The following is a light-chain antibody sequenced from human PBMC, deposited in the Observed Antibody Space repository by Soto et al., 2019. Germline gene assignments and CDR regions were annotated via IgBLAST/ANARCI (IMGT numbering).Light chain of an antibody. CDR2: DVS. CDR1: SSDVGGYNY. V-gene: IGLV2-11*01. J-gene: IGLJ1*01. Sequence: QSALTQPRSVSGSPGQSVTISCTGTSSDVGGYNYVSWYQQHPGKAPKLMIYDVSKRPSGVPDRFSGSKSGNTASLTISGLQAEDEDDYYCCSYAGSYPLVFGTGTKVTVL. CDR3: CSYAGSYPLV.